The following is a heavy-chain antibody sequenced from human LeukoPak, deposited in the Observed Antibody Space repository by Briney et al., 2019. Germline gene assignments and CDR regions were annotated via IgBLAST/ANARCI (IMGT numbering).Heavy chain of an antibody. CDR1: GGSINDFY. J-gene: IGHJ4*02. CDR3: ARSPTLFYFDS. V-gene: IGHV4-59*08. D-gene: IGHD2/OR15-2a*01. Sequence: SETLSLTCTVSGGSINDFYWSWIRQPPGKGPEWIGYIYYSGSTSYNPSLKSRVTISVDTSKNRFSLKLNSVTAADTAVYHCARSPTLFYFDSWGLGTLVTVSS. CDR2: IYYSGST.